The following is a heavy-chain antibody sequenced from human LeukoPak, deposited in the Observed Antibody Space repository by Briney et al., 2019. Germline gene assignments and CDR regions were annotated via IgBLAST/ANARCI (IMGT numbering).Heavy chain of an antibody. CDR3: AVVRGVSLYYFDY. CDR1: GFSLSNARMG. D-gene: IGHD3-10*01. V-gene: IGHV2-26*02. CDR2: IFSNDEK. J-gene: IGHJ4*02. Sequence: SGPTLVNPTETLTLTCTVSGFSLSNARMGVSWIRQPPGKALEWLAHIFSNDEKSYSTSLKSRLTISKDTSKSQVVLTMTNMDPVGTATYYCAVVRGVSLYYFDYWGQGTLVTVSS.